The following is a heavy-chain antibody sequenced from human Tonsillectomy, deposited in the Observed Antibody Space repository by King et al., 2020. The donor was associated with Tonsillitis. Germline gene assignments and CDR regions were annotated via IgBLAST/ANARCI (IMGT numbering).Heavy chain of an antibody. V-gene: IGHV1-69*01. CDR2: IIPIFSTA. Sequence: VQLVQSGAEVKKPGSSVKVSCKASGGTFSNYAIIWVRQAPGQGLEWMGGIIPIFSTANFAQKYQGRVTISADESTSTAYMELGSLTSEDTAVYYCARVSRYCSGGSCYSATRDYSDYWGQGTLVTVSS. CDR3: ARVSRYCSGGSCYSATRDYSDY. J-gene: IGHJ4*02. D-gene: IGHD2-15*01. CDR1: GGTFSNYA.